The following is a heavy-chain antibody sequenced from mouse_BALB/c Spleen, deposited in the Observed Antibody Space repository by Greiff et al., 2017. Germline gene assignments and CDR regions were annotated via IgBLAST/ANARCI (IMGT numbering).Heavy chain of an antibody. V-gene: IGHV5-17*02. D-gene: IGHD2-10*02. CDR2: ISSGSSTI. CDR1: GFTFSSFG. Sequence: EVMLVESGGGLVQPGGSRKLSCAASGFTFSSFGMHWVRQAPEKGLEWVAYISSGSSTIYYADTVKGRFTISRDNPKNTLFLQMTSLRSEDTAMYYCARGYGNYAFAYWGQGTLVTVSA. J-gene: IGHJ3*01. CDR3: ARGYGNYAFAY.